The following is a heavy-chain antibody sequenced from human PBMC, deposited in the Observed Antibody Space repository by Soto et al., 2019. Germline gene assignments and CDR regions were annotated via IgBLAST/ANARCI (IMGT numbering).Heavy chain of an antibody. CDR2: IYPGDSDT. Sequence: GESLKISCKGSGYSFTSYWIGWVRQMPGKGLEWRGIIYPGDSDTRYSPSFQGQVTISADKSISTAYLQWSSLKASDTAMYYCARQYSYGYAAFDIWGQGTMVTVSS. CDR1: GYSFTSYW. CDR3: ARQYSYGYAAFDI. V-gene: IGHV5-51*01. J-gene: IGHJ3*02. D-gene: IGHD5-18*01.